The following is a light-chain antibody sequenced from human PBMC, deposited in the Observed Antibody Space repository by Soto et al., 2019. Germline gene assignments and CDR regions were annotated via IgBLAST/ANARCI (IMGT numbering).Light chain of an antibody. V-gene: IGKV3-20*01. J-gene: IGKJ1*01. Sequence: EIVLTKSPGTLSLSPGAIATLSCRASQTITSSCLAWYKQKPGQAPRLLMYGASIRAAGVPDRFSGSGSGTEFTLTVSRLEPEDFTVYSCHLYETFAQGTKVDIK. CDR1: QTITSSC. CDR2: GAS. CDR3: HLYET.